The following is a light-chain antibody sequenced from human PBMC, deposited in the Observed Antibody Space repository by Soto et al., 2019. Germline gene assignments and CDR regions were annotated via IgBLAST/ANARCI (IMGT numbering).Light chain of an antibody. V-gene: IGKV1-5*01. CDR1: QSISSW. CDR3: QKYSSYPWA. Sequence: DIQITQSPSTLSASVGDRVTITCRASQSISSWLAWYQQKPGKAPKALIYDASRLESGVPSRFSGSGSGTEFTLTISSLQPDDFATYYCQKYSSYPWAFGQGTKVDIK. CDR2: DAS. J-gene: IGKJ1*01.